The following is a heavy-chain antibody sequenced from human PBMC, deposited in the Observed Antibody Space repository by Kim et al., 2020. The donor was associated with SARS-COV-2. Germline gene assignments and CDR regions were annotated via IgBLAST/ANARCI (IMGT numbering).Heavy chain of an antibody. V-gene: IGHV4-39*01. D-gene: IGHD5-12*01. CDR3: ARLGVEMATMFDY. CDR1: GGSISSSSYY. J-gene: IGHJ4*02. Sequence: SETLSLTCTVSGGSISSSSYYWGWIRQPPGKGLEWIGSIYYSGSTYYNLSLKSRVTISVDTSKNQFSLKLSSVTAADTAVYYCARLGVEMATMFDYWGQGTLVTVSS. CDR2: IYYSGST.